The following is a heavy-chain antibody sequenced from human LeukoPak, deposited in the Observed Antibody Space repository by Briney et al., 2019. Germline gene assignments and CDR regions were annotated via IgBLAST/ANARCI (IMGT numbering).Heavy chain of an antibody. CDR1: GGSISSYY. Sequence: TETLSLTCTVSGGSISSYYWSWIRQPPGKGLEWIGYIYYSGSTNYNPSLKSRVTISVDTSKNQFSLKLSSVTAADTAVYYCASGEMDCGGDCPYAFDIWGQGTMVIVSS. CDR2: IYYSGST. J-gene: IGHJ3*02. CDR3: ASGEMDCGGDCPYAFDI. V-gene: IGHV4-59*01. D-gene: IGHD2-21*02.